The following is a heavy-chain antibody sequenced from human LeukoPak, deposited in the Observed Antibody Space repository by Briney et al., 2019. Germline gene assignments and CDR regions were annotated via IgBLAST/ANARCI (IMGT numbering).Heavy chain of an antibody. CDR2: IYSGGST. D-gene: IGHD6-19*01. J-gene: IGHJ4*02. CDR3: ARVIAVAVGAFDY. Sequence: GGSLRLSCAASGFTVSSNYMSWVRQAPGKGLEWVSVIYSGGSTYYADSVKGRFTISRDNSKNTLYLQMNSLRAEDTAVYYCARVIAVAVGAFDYWGQGTLVTVSS. CDR1: GFTVSSNY. V-gene: IGHV3-66*01.